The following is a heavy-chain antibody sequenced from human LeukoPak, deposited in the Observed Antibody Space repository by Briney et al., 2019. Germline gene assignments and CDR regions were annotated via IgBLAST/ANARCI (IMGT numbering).Heavy chain of an antibody. V-gene: IGHV3-21*01. CDR1: GITFSSYS. CDR2: ISSSSSYI. D-gene: IGHD1-7*01. CDR3: ARGLNWKYGWFDL. Sequence: GGSLRLSCAASGITFSSYSMNWVRQAPGKGLEWVSCISSSSSYIYYADSVKGRFTISRDNAKNSLYLQMNSLRAEDTAVYYCARGLNWKYGWFDLWGEGTLVTVFS. J-gene: IGHJ5*02.